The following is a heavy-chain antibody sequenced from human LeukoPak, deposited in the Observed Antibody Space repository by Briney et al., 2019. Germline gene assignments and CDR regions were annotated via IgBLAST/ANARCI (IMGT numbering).Heavy chain of an antibody. CDR3: ARDRIDAFDI. CDR1: TFTVSSNY. J-gene: IGHJ3*02. CDR2: IYSGGGT. V-gene: IGHV3-66*01. D-gene: IGHD2-15*01. Sequence: GGSLRLSCAASTFTVSSNYMTWVRQAPGKGLEWASVIYSGGGTYYADSVKGRFTISRDNSKNTLYLQMNSLRPEDTAVYYCARDRIDAFDIWGQGTMVTVSS.